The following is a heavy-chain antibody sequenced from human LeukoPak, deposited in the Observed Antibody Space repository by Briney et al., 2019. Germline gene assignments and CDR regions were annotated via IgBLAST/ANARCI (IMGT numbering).Heavy chain of an antibody. D-gene: IGHD3-22*01. V-gene: IGHV3-21*01. CDR3: ARAKVGYYDSSGAFDY. J-gene: IGHJ4*02. Sequence: GGSLRLSCAASGFTFSSYSMNWVRQAPGKGLEWVSSISSSSSYIYYADSVKGRFTISRDNAKNSLYLQMNSLRAEDTAVYYCARAKVGYYDSSGAFDYWGRGTLVTVSS. CDR1: GFTFSSYS. CDR2: ISSSSSYI.